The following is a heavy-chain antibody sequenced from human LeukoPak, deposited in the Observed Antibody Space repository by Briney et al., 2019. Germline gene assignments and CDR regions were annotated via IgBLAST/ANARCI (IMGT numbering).Heavy chain of an antibody. CDR3: ARLVNWGPLGDY. Sequence: SVKVSCKAPGGSFSSNTLSWVRQAPGQGLEWMGGIIANVGTPTYTQKFRGRVTVTADESTSTIYLVVDSLRSDDTAVYYCARLVNWGPLGDYWGQGTLVTVSS. V-gene: IGHV1-69*13. D-gene: IGHD7-27*01. CDR1: GGSFSSNT. J-gene: IGHJ4*02. CDR2: IIANVGTP.